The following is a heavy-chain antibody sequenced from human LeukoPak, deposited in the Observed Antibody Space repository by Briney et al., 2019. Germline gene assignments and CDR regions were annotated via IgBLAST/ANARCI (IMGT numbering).Heavy chain of an antibody. CDR2: ISYSXST. CDR3: ARDGCGSSSCLDY. Sequence: IXXISYSXSTXXNPXLKSXVXISVXTSKNQFSLKLSSVTAADXAVYYXARDGCGSSSCLDYWGQGTLVTVSS. V-gene: IGHV4-59*01. J-gene: IGHJ4*02. D-gene: IGHD6-6*01.